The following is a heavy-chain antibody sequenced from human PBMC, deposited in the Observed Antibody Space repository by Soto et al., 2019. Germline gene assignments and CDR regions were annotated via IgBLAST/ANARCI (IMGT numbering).Heavy chain of an antibody. Sequence: QVHLVESGGGVVQPGRSLRVSCAASGFTFSNYAMHWVRQAPGKGLEWVAVVSYDGSKQFYADSVEGRFTISRDSSKSTLYLHMDNLRDEDTAVYYCARDRVYYYDNSGYYNFDYWGQVTLVTVSS. CDR1: GFTFSNYA. J-gene: IGHJ4*02. D-gene: IGHD3-22*01. CDR3: ARDRVYYYDNSGYYNFDY. V-gene: IGHV3-30-3*01. CDR2: VSYDGSKQ.